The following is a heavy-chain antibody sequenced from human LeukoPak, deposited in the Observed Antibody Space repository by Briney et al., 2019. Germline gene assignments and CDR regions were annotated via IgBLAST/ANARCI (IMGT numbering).Heavy chain of an antibody. J-gene: IGHJ4*02. D-gene: IGHD6-6*01. CDR3: ARIGYSSSSFDY. V-gene: IGHV3-7*01. Sequence: GGSLRLSCAASGFTFSNYWVSWVRQAPGKGLEWVANIKEDGSVIYYVDSVKGRFTISRDNAKNSVYLQINSLRAEDTAVYYCARIGYSSSSFDYRGQGTLVTVSS. CDR1: GFTFSNYW. CDR2: IKEDGSVI.